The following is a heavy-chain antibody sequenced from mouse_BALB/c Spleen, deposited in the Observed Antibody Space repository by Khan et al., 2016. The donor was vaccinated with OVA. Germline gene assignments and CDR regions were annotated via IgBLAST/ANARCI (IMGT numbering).Heavy chain of an antibody. CDR3: ARPAYDGYYDY. CDR2: ISTYSGNT. D-gene: IGHD2-3*01. Sequence: QVQLQQSGPELVRPGVSVKISCKGSGFTFTDYAMHWVKQSHAKSLEWIGLISTYSGNTNYNQKFKGKATMTVDKSSSTAYMELASLTSEDSAIYYCARPAYDGYYDYWGQGTTLTVSS. V-gene: IGHV1S137*01. J-gene: IGHJ2*01. CDR1: GFTFTDYA.